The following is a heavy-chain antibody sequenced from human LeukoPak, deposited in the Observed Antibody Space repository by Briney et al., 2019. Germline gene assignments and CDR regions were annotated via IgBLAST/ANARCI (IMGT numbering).Heavy chain of an antibody. CDR3: ARQMYYYDSSGYEYFQH. CDR1: GGSFSGYY. Sequence: ASETLSLTCVVYGGSFSGYYWSWIRQPPGKGLEWIGEINHSGSTNYNPSLKSRVTISVDTSKNQFSLKLSSVTAADTAVYYCARQMYYYDSSGYEYFQHWGQGTLVTVSS. J-gene: IGHJ1*01. V-gene: IGHV4-34*01. D-gene: IGHD3-22*01. CDR2: INHSGST.